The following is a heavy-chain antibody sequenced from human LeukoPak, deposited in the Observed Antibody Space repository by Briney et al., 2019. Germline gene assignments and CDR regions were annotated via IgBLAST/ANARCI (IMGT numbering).Heavy chain of an antibody. J-gene: IGHJ6*03. CDR1: SGSISTSNYY. D-gene: IGHD5-24*01. CDR3: ARGPPMAAYYYYYMDV. V-gene: IGHV4-39*07. Sequence: SETLSLTCTVSSGSISTSNYYWGWVRQPPGKALEWIGNIFYSGSTYYSPSLKSRVTISLDTSRNQFSLKLNSVTAADTAVYYCARGPPMAAYYYYYMDVWGKGTTVTVSS. CDR2: IFYSGST.